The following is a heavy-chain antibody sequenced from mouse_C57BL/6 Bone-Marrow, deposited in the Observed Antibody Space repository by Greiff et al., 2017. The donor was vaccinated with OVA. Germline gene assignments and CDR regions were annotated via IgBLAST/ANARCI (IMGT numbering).Heavy chain of an antibody. CDR2: ISSGGSYT. Sequence: EVQLVESGGDLVKPGGSLKLSCAASGFTFSSYGMSWVRQTPDKRLEWVATISSGGSYTYYPDRVKGRFTISRDKAKTTLYLRSSSLKSEDTAMYYSARHTWDLFAYWGQGTLVTVSA. CDR3: ARHTWDLFAY. CDR1: GFTFSSYG. D-gene: IGHD4-1*01. J-gene: IGHJ3*01. V-gene: IGHV5-6*01.